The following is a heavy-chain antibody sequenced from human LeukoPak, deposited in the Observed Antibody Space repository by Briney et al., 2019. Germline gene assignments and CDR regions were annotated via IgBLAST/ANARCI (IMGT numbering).Heavy chain of an antibody. J-gene: IGHJ3*02. V-gene: IGHV3-11*01. D-gene: IGHD6-19*01. CDR1: GFTFSDYY. Sequence: GGSLRLSCAAFGFTFSDYYMSWIRQAPGKGLEWVSYISSSGSTIYYADSVKGRFTISRDNAKNSLYLQMNSLRAEDTAVYYCATPGRYSSGWSYDAFDIWGQGTMVTVSS. CDR2: ISSSGSTI. CDR3: ATPGRYSSGWSYDAFDI.